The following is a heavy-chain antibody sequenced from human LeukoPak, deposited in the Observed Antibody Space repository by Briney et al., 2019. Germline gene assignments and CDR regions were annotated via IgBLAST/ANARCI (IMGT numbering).Heavy chain of an antibody. J-gene: IGHJ4*02. D-gene: IGHD3-3*01. V-gene: IGHV1-18*01. Sequence: ASVKVSCKTSGYTFTSYGVSWVRQAPGQGLAWMGWISGYNGVTRYPQTFQDRITMTTDTSASTVYMELKNLTSDDTAVYFCARDFSNFGDFWGQGTLITVPA. CDR3: ARDFSNFGDF. CDR1: GYTFTSYG. CDR2: ISGYNGVT.